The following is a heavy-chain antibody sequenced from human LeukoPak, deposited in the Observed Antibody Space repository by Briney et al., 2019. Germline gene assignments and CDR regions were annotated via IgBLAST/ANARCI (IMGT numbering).Heavy chain of an antibody. CDR2: IGGSGTTI. Sequence: GGSLRLSCAASGFTFSDYGMNWVRQAPGKGLEWVSYIGGSGTTIFYADSVKGRFTISRDNAKNSLYLQMNSLRAEDTAVYYCARRRDSGSLQHFDYWGQGTLVTVSS. V-gene: IGHV3-48*03. CDR1: GFTFSDYG. D-gene: IGHD1-26*01. J-gene: IGHJ4*02. CDR3: ARRRDSGSLQHFDY.